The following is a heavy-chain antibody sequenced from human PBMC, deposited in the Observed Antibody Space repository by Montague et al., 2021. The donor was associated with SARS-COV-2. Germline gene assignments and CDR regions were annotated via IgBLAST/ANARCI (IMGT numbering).Heavy chain of an antibody. V-gene: IGHV4-39*01. CDR3: ARRSYDILNGYSIPNWFDP. CDR2: IYYSGST. J-gene: IGHJ5*02. D-gene: IGHD3-9*01. Sequence: SETLSLTCTVSGGSISSSSYYWGWIRQPPGKGLDWIVSIYYSGSTYYNPSLNSRVTISVDTSKNQFSLKLRSVTAADTAVYYCARRSYDILNGYSIPNWFDPWGQGTLVTVSS. CDR1: GGSISSSSYY.